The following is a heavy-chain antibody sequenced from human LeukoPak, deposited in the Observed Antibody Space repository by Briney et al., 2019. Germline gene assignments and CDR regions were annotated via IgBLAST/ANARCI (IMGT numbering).Heavy chain of an antibody. Sequence: GGSLRLSCAASGFTFSNYGMHWVRQAPGKGLEWVAVISYDGSNKYSGDSVRGRFTISRDNSKNTLYLQMNSLRAEDTAVYYCAKDGGGGYSSSWYPDYWGQGTLVTVSS. CDR2: ISYDGSNK. CDR3: AKDGGGGYSSSWYPDY. CDR1: GFTFSNYG. D-gene: IGHD6-13*01. V-gene: IGHV3-30*18. J-gene: IGHJ4*02.